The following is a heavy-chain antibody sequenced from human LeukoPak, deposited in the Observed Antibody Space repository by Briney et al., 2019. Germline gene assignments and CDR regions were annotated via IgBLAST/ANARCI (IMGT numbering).Heavy chain of an antibody. CDR1: GFTFSRHS. CDR3: AKWETMVRGVTPDY. J-gene: IGHJ4*02. CDR2: ISGSVGRT. Sequence: GGSLRLSCAAYGFTFSRHSMSSVRQAPGKGLEWVSAISGSVGRTYYADSVKGRFTISRDNSKNTMYLHMNSLRAEDTAVYYCAKWETMVRGVTPDYWGQGTLVTVSS. V-gene: IGHV3-23*01. D-gene: IGHD3-10*01.